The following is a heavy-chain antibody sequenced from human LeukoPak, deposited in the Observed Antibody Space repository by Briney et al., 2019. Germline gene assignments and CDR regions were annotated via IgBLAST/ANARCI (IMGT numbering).Heavy chain of an antibody. CDR1: EFTFSTYW. J-gene: IGHJ4*02. Sequence: PGGSLRLSCAASEFTFSTYWMSWVRQAPGKGLEWVSAISGSGGSTYYADSVKGRFTISRDNSKNTLYLQMNSLRAEDTAVYYCAKADYYDSSGHYWGQGTLVTVSS. V-gene: IGHV3-23*01. D-gene: IGHD3-22*01. CDR3: AKADYYDSSGHY. CDR2: ISGSGGST.